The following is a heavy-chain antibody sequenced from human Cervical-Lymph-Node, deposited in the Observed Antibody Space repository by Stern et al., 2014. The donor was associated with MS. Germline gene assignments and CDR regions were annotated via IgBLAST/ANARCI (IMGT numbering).Heavy chain of an antibody. CDR1: GGTFNNHV. Sequence: QVQLGQSGAEVKKPGSSVKVSCKASGGTFNNHVISWVRQARGQGLEWMGGIVPLFGTTDYSRTFQGRVTITADNTTSTIHMVLSSLNREDTGIYYCAHRDMGYTYGRHDYWGQGTLVTVS. V-gene: IGHV1-69*06. J-gene: IGHJ4*02. D-gene: IGHD5-12*01. CDR2: IVPLFGTT. CDR3: AHRDMGYTYGRHDY.